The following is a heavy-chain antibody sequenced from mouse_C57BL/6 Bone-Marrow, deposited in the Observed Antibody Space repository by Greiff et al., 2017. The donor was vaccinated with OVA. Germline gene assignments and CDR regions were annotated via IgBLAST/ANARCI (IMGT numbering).Heavy chain of an antibody. CDR2: FHPYNDDT. V-gene: IGHV1-47*01. CDR1: GYTFTTYP. D-gene: IGHD2-4*01. J-gene: IGHJ1*03. Sequence: QVQLQQSGAELVKPGASVKMSCKASGYTFTTYPIEWMKQNHGKSLEWIGNFHPYNDDTKYNEKFKGKATLPVEKSSLTVYLELSRLTSDDSAVYSCARGGDYDGYWYVDVWGTGTTVTVSS. CDR3: ARGGDYDGYWYVDV.